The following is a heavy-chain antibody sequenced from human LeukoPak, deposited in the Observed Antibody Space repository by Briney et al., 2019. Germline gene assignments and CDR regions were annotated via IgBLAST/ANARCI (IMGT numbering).Heavy chain of an antibody. CDR1: GFTFSSYA. CDR3: ARDRWELLSNSYHYCGLDV. CDR2: ISGSGGST. Sequence: GGSLRLSCAASGFTFSSYAMSWVRQAPGKGLEWVSAISGSGGSTYYADSVKGRFTISRDNSKNTLYLQMNSLRAEDTAVYYCARDRWELLSNSYHYCGLDVWGQGTTVTVSS. V-gene: IGHV3-23*01. D-gene: IGHD2-15*01. J-gene: IGHJ6*02.